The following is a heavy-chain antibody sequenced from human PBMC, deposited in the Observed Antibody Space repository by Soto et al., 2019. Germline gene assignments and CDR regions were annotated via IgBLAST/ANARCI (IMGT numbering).Heavy chain of an antibody. CDR1: GFTFSSYA. J-gene: IGHJ5*02. V-gene: IGHV3-30-3*01. CDR2: ISYDGSNK. D-gene: IGHD6-6*01. Sequence: QVQLVESGGGVVQPGRSLRLSCAASGFTFSSYAMHWVRQAPGKGLEWVAVISYDGSNKYYADSVKGRFTISRDNSKNTLYLQMNSLRAEDTAVYYCARKYSSSSIWFDPWGQGTLVTVSS. CDR3: ARKYSSSSIWFDP.